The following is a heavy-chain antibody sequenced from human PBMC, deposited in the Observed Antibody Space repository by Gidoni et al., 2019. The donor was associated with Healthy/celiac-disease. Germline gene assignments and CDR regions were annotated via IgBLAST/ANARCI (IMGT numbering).Heavy chain of an antibody. V-gene: IGHV4-34*01. D-gene: IGHD2-2*01. CDR1: GGSFSGYY. Sequence: QVQLQQWGAGPLKPSETLSLTCAVYGGSFSGYYWSWIRQPPGKGLEWIGEINHRGNTNYNPSLKRRVTISIDTSKNQFSLKLSAVTAAEAAVYYCARIGGIVVVPASRRGYFDLWGRGTLVTVSS. CDR3: ARIGGIVVVPASRRGYFDL. J-gene: IGHJ2*01. CDR2: INHRGNT.